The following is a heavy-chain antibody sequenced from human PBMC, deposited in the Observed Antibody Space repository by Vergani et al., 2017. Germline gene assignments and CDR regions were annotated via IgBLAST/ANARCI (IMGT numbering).Heavy chain of an antibody. CDR1: GGSISSGDYY. V-gene: IGHV4-30-4*08. CDR3: ARRNYGDHDY. CDR2: ISNSGST. Sequence: QVQLQESGPRLVKPLQTLSLTCTVSGGSISSGDYYWSWIRQSPGKALEWIGYISNSGSTFFNPSLKSRVTLSVDTSQNRFSLRLTSVTAADTAVYYCARRNYGDHDYWGQGTLVTVSS. J-gene: IGHJ4*02. D-gene: IGHD4-17*01.